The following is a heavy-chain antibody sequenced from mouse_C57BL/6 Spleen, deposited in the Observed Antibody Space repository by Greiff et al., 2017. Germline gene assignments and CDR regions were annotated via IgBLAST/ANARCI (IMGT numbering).Heavy chain of an antibody. Sequence: VQLQQPGAELVKPGASVQMSCKASGYTFTSYWITWVKQRPGQGLEWIGDIYPGSGSTNYNEKFKSKTTLPVDTSSSTAYMQLSSLTSEDSAVYFCARSAQTAQALAWFAYWGEGTLVTVSA. CDR3: ARSAQTAQALAWFAY. CDR2: IYPGSGST. D-gene: IGHD3-2*02. J-gene: IGHJ3*01. V-gene: IGHV1-55*01. CDR1: GYTFTSYW.